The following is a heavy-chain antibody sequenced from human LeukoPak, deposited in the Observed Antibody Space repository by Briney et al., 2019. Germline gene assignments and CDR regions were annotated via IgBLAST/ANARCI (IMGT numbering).Heavy chain of an antibody. Sequence: GGSLRLSCAASGFTFSTYAMSWVRQAPGKGLEWVSGISGSGGDSTNYADSVKGRFTITYYADSVRGRFTVSRDNSKNTLYLEMNSLRAEDTAVYYCAKLVSGYCTSTSCYGPFDYWGQETLVTVSS. V-gene: IGHV3-23*01. J-gene: IGHJ4*02. CDR2: ISGSGGDST. D-gene: IGHD2-2*01. CDR3: AKLVSGYCTSTSCYGPFDY. CDR1: GFTFSTYA.